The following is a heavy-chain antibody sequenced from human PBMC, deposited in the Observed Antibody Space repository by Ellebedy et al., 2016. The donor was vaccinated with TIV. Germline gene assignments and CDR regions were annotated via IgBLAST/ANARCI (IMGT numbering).Heavy chain of an antibody. CDR1: GGPISTYS. V-gene: IGHV4-59*01. J-gene: IGHJ3*02. CDR2: NYYSGST. Sequence: MPGGSLRPSCTVPGGPISTYSWTWIRQPPGKGLKCMGYNYYSGSTNYNPSLKSRVTMSVDTSKNQFSLKLSSVTAADTAVYYCARVRYYDSRGYSPDAFDIWGQGTMVTVSS. D-gene: IGHD3-22*01. CDR3: ARVRYYDSRGYSPDAFDI.